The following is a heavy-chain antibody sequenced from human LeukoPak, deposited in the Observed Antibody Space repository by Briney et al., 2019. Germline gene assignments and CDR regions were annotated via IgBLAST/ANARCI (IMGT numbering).Heavy chain of an antibody. CDR3: AKGGSYCSSTSCRAGYYMDV. D-gene: IGHD2-2*01. CDR1: GFTFSSYG. V-gene: IGHV3-33*06. J-gene: IGHJ6*03. CDR2: IWYDGSNK. Sequence: GRSLRLSCAASGFTFSSYGMHWVRQAPGKGLEWVAVIWYDGSNKYYADSVKGRFTISRDNSKNTLYLQMNSLRAEDTAVYYCAKGGSYCSSTSCRAGYYMDVWGKGTTATVSS.